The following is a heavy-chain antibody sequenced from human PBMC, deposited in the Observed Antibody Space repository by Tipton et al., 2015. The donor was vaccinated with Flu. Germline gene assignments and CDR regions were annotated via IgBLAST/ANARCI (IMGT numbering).Heavy chain of an antibody. V-gene: IGHV3-23*01. CDR1: GLTFSSYA. CDR2: ISAGGGST. Sequence: GSLRLSCAASGLTFSSYAMSWVRQAPGKGLEWVSAISAGGGSTYYADSVKGRFTISRDNSKNTLYLQMNSLRAEDTAVYYCAKISGARIGYFDNWGQGTLVTVSS. J-gene: IGHJ4*02. CDR3: AKISGARIGYFDN. D-gene: IGHD6-19*01.